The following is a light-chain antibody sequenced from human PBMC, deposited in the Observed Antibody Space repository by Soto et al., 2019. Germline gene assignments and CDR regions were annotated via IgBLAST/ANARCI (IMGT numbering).Light chain of an antibody. CDR3: CSYSSGSTPWV. V-gene: IGLV2-14*03. Sequence: QSALTQPASVSGSPVQSITISCTGTSSDVGGYNYVSWYQHHPGKAPKLIIFDVSDRPSGISDRFSASKSGNTASLTISGLQAEDEADYYCCSYSSGSTPWVFGTGTKVTVL. CDR1: SSDVGGYNY. CDR2: DVS. J-gene: IGLJ1*01.